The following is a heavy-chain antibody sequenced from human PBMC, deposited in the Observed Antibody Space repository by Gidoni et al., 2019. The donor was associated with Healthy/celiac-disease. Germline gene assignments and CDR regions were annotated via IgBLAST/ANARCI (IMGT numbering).Heavy chain of an antibody. CDR3: ARKGYCSSTSCYHRYYYYMDV. CDR1: GGSFSGYY. D-gene: IGHD2-2*01. V-gene: IGHV4-34*01. CDR2: INHSGST. Sequence: QVQLQPWGAGLLKPSETLSLTCAVYGGSFSGYYWSWIRQPPGKGLEWIGEINHSGSTNYNPSLKSRVTISVDTSKNQFSLKLSSVTAADTTVYYCARKGYCSSTSCYHRYYYYMDVWGKGTTVTVSS. J-gene: IGHJ6*03.